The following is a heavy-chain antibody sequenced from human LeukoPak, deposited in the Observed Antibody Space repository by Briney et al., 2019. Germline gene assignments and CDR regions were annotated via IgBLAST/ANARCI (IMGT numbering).Heavy chain of an antibody. J-gene: IGHJ5*02. CDR3: AGYYYDSSRGFDL. D-gene: IGHD3-22*01. Sequence: GGSLRLSCAASGFKFDDYGMSWVRQAPGKGLEWVCDINWNGAWTGYADSVKGRFTISRDNAKNSLYLQMNSLRTEDTALYYCAGYYYDSSRGFDLWGQGTLVTVSA. CDR1: GFKFDDYG. CDR2: INWNGAWT. V-gene: IGHV3-20*04.